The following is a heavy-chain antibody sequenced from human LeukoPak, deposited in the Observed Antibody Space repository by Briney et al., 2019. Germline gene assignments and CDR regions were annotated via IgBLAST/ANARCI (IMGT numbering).Heavy chain of an antibody. CDR2: MNPNNGNT. D-gene: IGHD3-16*02. Sequence: ASVNVSCKSSVYTFTSYDINWVRQATGQGLEWMGFMNPNNGNTGCAQKFHDRVTMTGNTSISTAYMELSSLRSEDTAVYCCARGRPGDYIWGSYRDDNWFDPWGQGTLVTVSS. CDR3: ARGRPGDYIWGSYRDDNWFDP. J-gene: IGHJ5*02. CDR1: VYTFTSYD. V-gene: IGHV1-8*01.